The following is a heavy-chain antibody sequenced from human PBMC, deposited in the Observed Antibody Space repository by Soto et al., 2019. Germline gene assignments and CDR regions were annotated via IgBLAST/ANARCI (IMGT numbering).Heavy chain of an antibody. V-gene: IGHV2-5*02. CDR2: IYWDDDK. D-gene: IGHD2-2*01. CDR3: ARQVIYCSCNGCPNLFDL. Sequence: QITLKESGPTLVKPTQTLTLTCTFSGFSLSTSGVGVGWIRQPPGKALEWLALIYWDDDKRYSPSLKTRLSTSKDTSKKQVVVTMTTRDPGDTPTEPCARQVIYCSCNGCPNLFDLWRQGTKVTVSA. CDR1: GFSLSTSGVG. J-gene: IGHJ5*02.